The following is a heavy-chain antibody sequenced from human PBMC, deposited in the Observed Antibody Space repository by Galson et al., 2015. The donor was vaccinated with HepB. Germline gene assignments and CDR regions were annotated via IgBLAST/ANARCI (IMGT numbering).Heavy chain of an antibody. CDR1: GYTFTSYD. CDR2: IIPIFGTA. V-gene: IGHV1-69*13. D-gene: IGHD6-19*01. Sequence: SVKVSCKASGYTFTSYDINWVRQAPGQGLEWMGGIIPIFGTANYAQKFQGRVTITADESTSTAYMELSSLRSEDTAVYYCARESPYSSGWHIYFQHWGQGTLVTVSS. CDR3: ARESPYSSGWHIYFQH. J-gene: IGHJ1*01.